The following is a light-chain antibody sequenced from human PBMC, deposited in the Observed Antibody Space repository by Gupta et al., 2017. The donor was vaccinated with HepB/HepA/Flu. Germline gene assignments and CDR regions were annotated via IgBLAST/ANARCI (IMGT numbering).Light chain of an antibody. J-gene: IGLJ2*01. Sequence: TVVPRVPSFSVAAGGKVMLTCGLSSGSVSTSYYPSWYQQTPGQAPRTLIYSTNTRSSGVPDRFSGSILGNKAALTITGAQADDESDYYCVLYMGSGISVFGGGTKVTVL. CDR1: SGSVSTSYY. CDR2: STN. V-gene: IGLV8-61*01. CDR3: VLYMGSGISV.